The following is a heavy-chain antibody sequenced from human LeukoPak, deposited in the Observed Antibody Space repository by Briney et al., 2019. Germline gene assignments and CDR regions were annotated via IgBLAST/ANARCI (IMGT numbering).Heavy chain of an antibody. Sequence: GGSLRLSCAASGFTVSDNYMTWVRQAPGKGLEWVSVIYSGGRTYYADSVKGRFTMSRDNSENTLYFQMNSLTAEDTAVYFCARGTWNPALLDSWGQGTLVTVSS. D-gene: IGHD1-1*01. CDR1: GFTVSDNY. V-gene: IGHV3-53*01. J-gene: IGHJ4*02. CDR2: IYSGGRT. CDR3: ARGTWNPALLDS.